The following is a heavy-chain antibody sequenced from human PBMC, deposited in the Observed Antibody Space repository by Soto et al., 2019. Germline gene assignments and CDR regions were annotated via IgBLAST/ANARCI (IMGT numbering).Heavy chain of an antibody. V-gene: IGHV3-30-3*01. CDR3: ARDHHPEKQLVSTLYYYYGMDV. CDR1: GFTFSSYA. CDR2: ISYDGSNK. Sequence: PGGSLRLSCAASGFTFSSYAMHWVRQAPGKGLEWVAVISYDGSNKYYADSVKGRFTISRDNSKNTLYLQMNSLRAEDTAVYYCARDHHPEKQLVSTLYYYYGMDVWGQGTTVTVSS. J-gene: IGHJ6*02. D-gene: IGHD6-6*01.